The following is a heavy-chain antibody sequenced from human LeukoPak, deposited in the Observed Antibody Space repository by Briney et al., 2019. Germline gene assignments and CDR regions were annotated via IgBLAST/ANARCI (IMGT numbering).Heavy chain of an antibody. CDR3: AKPLGIVVPAATDY. Sequence: GGSLRLSCAASGFTFSSYAMSWVRRAPGKGLEWVSAISGSGGSTYYADSVKGRFTISRDNSKNTLYLQMNSLRAEDTAVYYCAKPLGIVVPAATDYWGQGTLVTVSS. D-gene: IGHD2-2*01. V-gene: IGHV3-23*01. J-gene: IGHJ4*02. CDR1: GFTFSSYA. CDR2: ISGSGGST.